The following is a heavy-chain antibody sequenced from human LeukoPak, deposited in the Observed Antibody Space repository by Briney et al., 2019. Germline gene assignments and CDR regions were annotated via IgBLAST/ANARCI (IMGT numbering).Heavy chain of an antibody. J-gene: IGHJ1*01. CDR2: ISGSGGST. CDR1: GFTFSSYA. D-gene: IGHD3-22*01. Sequence: GGSLRLSCAASGFTFSSYAMSWVRQAPGKGLEWVSAISGSGGSTYYADSVKGRFTISRDNSKNSLYLQMNSLRAEDAAVYYCATYSSLNRREFQYWGQGTLLTVSS. V-gene: IGHV3-23*01. CDR3: ATYSSLNRREFQY.